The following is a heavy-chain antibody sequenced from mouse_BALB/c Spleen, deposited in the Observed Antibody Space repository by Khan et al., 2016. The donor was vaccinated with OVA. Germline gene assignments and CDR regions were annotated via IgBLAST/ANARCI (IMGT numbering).Heavy chain of an antibody. CDR2: VTYSGNT. J-gene: IGHJ4*01. CDR3: ARSYGSWAMDY. D-gene: IGHD1-1*01. V-gene: IGHV3-8*02. CDR1: GDSITSGF. Sequence: EVQLQESGPSLVKPSQTLSLTCSVTGDSITSGFWNWIRKFPGNKFEYMGYVTYSGNTYYNPSLKSRISITPDTSKSQYYLQLNSVTTEDTATYFCARSYGSWAMDYWGQGTSVTVSS.